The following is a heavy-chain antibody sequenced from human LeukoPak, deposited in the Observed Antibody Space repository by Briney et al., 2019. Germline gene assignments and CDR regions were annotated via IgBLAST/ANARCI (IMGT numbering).Heavy chain of an antibody. Sequence: SEPLSLTCTVSGGSISSYYWSWIRQPPGKGLEWIGYIYYSGSTNYNPSLKSRVTISVDTSKNQFSLKLSSVTAADTAVYYCARLSRMVRGVISFDYWGQGTLVTVSS. D-gene: IGHD3-10*01. J-gene: IGHJ4*02. CDR1: GGSISSYY. CDR2: IYYSGST. CDR3: ARLSRMVRGVISFDY. V-gene: IGHV4-59*08.